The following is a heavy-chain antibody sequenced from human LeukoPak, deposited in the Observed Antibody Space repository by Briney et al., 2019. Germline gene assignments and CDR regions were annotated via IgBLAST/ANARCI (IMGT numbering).Heavy chain of an antibody. J-gene: IGHJ4*02. CDR1: GGSFSGYY. CDR2: INHSGST. CDR3: ARGRLVVPAASDGSDY. V-gene: IGHV4-34*01. D-gene: IGHD2-2*01. Sequence: SETLSLTCAVYGGSFSGYYWSWIRQPPGKGLEWIGEINHSGSTNYNPSLKSRVTISVDTSKNQFSLKLSSVTAADTAVYYCARGRLVVPAASDGSDYWGQGTLVTVSS.